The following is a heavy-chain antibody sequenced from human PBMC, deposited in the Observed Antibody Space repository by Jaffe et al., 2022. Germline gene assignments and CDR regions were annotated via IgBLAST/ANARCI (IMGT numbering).Heavy chain of an antibody. Sequence: QITLKESGPTLVKPTQTLTLTCTFSGFSLSTSGVGVGWIRQPPGKALEWLALIYWDDDKRYSPSLKSRLTITKDTSKNQVVLTMTNMDPVDTATYYCAHRFFTYYDILTGPGYFDYWGQGTLVTVSS. V-gene: IGHV2-5*02. D-gene: IGHD3-9*01. CDR1: GFSLSTSGVG. CDR2: IYWDDDK. CDR3: AHRFFTYYDILTGPGYFDY. J-gene: IGHJ4*02.